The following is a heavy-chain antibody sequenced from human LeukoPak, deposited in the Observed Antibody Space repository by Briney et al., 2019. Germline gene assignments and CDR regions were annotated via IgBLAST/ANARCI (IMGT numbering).Heavy chain of an antibody. CDR1: GGSISSGDYY. CDR3: ARGVWFGELPLNWFDP. CDR2: IYYSGST. D-gene: IGHD3-10*01. J-gene: IGHJ5*02. V-gene: IGHV4-30-4*01. Sequence: PSETLSLTCTVSGGSISSGDYYWSWIRQPPGKGLEWIGYIYYSGSTYYNPSLKSRVTISVDTSKNQFSLKLSSVTAADTAVYYCARGVWFGELPLNWFDPWGQGTLVTVSS.